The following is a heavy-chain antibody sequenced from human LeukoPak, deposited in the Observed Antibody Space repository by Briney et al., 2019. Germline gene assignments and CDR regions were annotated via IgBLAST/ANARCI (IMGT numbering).Heavy chain of an antibody. CDR1: GGSFSGYY. CDR2: INHSGST. V-gene: IGHV4-34*01. CDR3: ARGALTANWFDP. D-gene: IGHD3-9*01. J-gene: IGHJ5*02. Sequence: SETLSLTCAVYGGSFSGYYWSWIRQPPGKGLEWIGEINHSGSTNYNPSLKSRVTISVDTSKNQFSLKLSSVTAAGTAVYYCARGALTANWFDPWGQGTLVTVSS.